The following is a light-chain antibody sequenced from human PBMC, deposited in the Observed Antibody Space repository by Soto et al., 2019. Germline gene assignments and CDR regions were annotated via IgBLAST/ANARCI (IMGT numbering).Light chain of an antibody. CDR2: GAS. J-gene: IGKJ1*01. CDR1: GVVSSN. V-gene: IGKV3-15*01. CDR3: QQYNNWPRT. Sequence: EVVMTQSPATLSVSPGERATLSCRGNGVVSSNLAWYQQRPGQAPRLLIYGASSRATGIPDRFSGSGSGTEFTLTISSLQSEDFAVYYCQQYNNWPRTFGQGTKVDI.